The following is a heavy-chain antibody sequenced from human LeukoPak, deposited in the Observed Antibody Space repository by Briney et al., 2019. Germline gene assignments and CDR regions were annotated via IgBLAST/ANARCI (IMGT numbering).Heavy chain of an antibody. CDR2: FDSDAGEI. Sequence: ASVKVSCTVSGNTLTDLTIHWVRLAPGEGLEWMGGFDSDAGEIIYAQNFQGRVTMTEDTSADTAYMELTSLRSEDTAVYYCATNGDGDYIPSYGLDVWGQGTTVTVSS. V-gene: IGHV1-24*01. J-gene: IGHJ6*02. CDR3: ATNGDGDYIPSYGLDV. D-gene: IGHD4-17*01. CDR1: GNTLTDLT.